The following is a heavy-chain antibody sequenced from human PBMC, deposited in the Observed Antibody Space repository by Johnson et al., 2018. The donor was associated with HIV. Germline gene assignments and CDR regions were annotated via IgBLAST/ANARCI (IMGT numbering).Heavy chain of an antibody. CDR2: ISYDGSNK. J-gene: IGHJ3*02. V-gene: IGHV3-30*04. CDR1: RFTFSSYA. Sequence: QMLLVESGGGAVQPGRSLRLSCEASRFTFSSYALHWVRQAPGKGLDWVAIISYDGSNKYYADSVKGRFTISRDNSKNTLYLQMNSLRAEDKAVYYCAKEGGELLLDAFDIWGQGTMVTVSS. CDR3: AKEGGELLLDAFDI. D-gene: IGHD1-26*01.